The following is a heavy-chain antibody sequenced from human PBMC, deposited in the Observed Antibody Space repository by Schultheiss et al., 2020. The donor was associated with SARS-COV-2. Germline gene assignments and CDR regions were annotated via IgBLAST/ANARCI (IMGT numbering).Heavy chain of an antibody. CDR1: GYTFTSYD. V-gene: IGHV1-2*02. CDR2: INPNSGGT. CDR3: RSYSGSYGAFDI. J-gene: IGHJ3*02. Sequence: ASVKVSCKASGYTFTSYDINWVRQATGQGLEWMGWINPNSGGTNYAQKFQGRVTMTRDTSISTAYMELSRLRSDDTAVYYCRSYSGSYGAFDIWGQGTMVTVSS. D-gene: IGHD1-26*01.